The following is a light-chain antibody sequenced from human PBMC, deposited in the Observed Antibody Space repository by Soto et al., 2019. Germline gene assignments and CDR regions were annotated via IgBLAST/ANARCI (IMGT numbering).Light chain of an antibody. CDR2: TGS. Sequence: DIQMTQSPSSVSASVGERVSITCRASQGISSWLAWYQQKPGRAPKLLIYTGSSLQSGVPSRFSGTGSGTDFTLTISRLQPEDVVTYYCQQANSFPLTFGRGTKVEIK. CDR1: QGISSW. J-gene: IGKJ4*01. V-gene: IGKV1-12*01. CDR3: QQANSFPLT.